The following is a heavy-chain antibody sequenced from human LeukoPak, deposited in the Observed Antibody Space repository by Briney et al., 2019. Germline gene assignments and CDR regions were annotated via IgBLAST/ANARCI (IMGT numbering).Heavy chain of an antibody. Sequence: PGGSLRLSCAASAFTFADYGMNWVRQAPGKGLEWVSSINWNGGSTGYADSVKGRFTISRDNAKNSLYLQMNSLRAEDTALYYCTRGINWVDYWGQGTLVTVSS. D-gene: IGHD7-27*01. CDR1: AFTFADYG. J-gene: IGHJ4*02. V-gene: IGHV3-20*04. CDR3: TRGINWVDY. CDR2: INWNGGST.